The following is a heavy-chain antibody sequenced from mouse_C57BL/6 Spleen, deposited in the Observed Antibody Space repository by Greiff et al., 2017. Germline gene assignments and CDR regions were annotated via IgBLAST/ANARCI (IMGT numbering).Heavy chain of an antibody. D-gene: IGHD1-1*01. CDR3: ARGGPTVDY. V-gene: IGHV1-61*01. CDR1: GYTFTSYW. CDR2: IYPSDSET. J-gene: IGHJ2*01. Sequence: QVQLQQPGAELVRPGSSVKLSCKASGYTFTSYWMDWVKQRPGQGLEWIGNIYPSDSETHYNQKFKDKATLTVDKSSSTAYMQLSGLTSEDSAVYYCARGGPTVDYWGQGTTLTVSS.